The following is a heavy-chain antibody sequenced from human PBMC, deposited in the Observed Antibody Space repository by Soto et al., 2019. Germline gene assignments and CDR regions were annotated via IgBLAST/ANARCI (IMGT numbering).Heavy chain of an antibody. D-gene: IGHD3-10*01. CDR1: GGTFSSYA. Sequence: GAPVKVSCKAPGGTFSSYAISWVRQTPGQGLEWMGGIIPIFGTANYAQKFQGRVTITADESTSTAYMELSSLRSEDTAVYYCASSALGYYYGMDVWGQGTTVTVSS. V-gene: IGHV1-69*13. CDR2: IIPIFGTA. J-gene: IGHJ6*02. CDR3: ASSALGYYYGMDV.